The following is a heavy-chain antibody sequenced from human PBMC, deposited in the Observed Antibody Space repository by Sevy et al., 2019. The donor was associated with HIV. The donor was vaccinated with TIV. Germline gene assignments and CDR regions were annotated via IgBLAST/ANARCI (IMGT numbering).Heavy chain of an antibody. Sequence: GGSLRLSCAASGFTFSSYAMHWDRQAPGKGLEWVAAIPDDGSSKYYADSVKGRLTISRDNSKNTLYLQMNSLRAEDTALYYCAKGQTDYYDTSGPVDYWGQRTLVTVSS. D-gene: IGHD3-22*01. V-gene: IGHV3-30*18. J-gene: IGHJ4*02. CDR3: AKGQTDYYDTSGPVDY. CDR2: IPDDGSSK. CDR1: GFTFSSYA.